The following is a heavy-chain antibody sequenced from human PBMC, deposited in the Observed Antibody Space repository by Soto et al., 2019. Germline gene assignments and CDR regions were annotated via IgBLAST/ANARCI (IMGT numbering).Heavy chain of an antibody. CDR3: ARDTSSSANWFDP. J-gene: IGHJ5*02. D-gene: IGHD6-6*01. Sequence: PSETLSLTCTVSGGSVSSGSYYWSWIRQPPGKGLEWIGYIYYSGSTYYNPSLKSRVTISVDTSKNQFSLKLSSVTAADTAVYYCARDTSSSANWFDPWGQGTLVTVSS. CDR2: IYYSGST. CDR1: GGSVSSGSYY. V-gene: IGHV4-61*01.